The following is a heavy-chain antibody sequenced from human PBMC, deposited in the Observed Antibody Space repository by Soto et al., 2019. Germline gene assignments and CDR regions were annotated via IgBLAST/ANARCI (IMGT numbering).Heavy chain of an antibody. CDR3: ARGGRFQNSTHDD. D-gene: IGHD1-26*01. Sequence: PGESLKISCKGSGYSFSDYWVAWVRQMPGKGLEWMGTIYPDDSDTRYSPSFQGRVTISADKSTSTAYLQWSTLKASDTAMYYCARGGRFQNSTHDDWRPGTLVNVSS. J-gene: IGHJ4*02. CDR1: GYSFSDYW. CDR2: IYPDDSDT. V-gene: IGHV5-51*01.